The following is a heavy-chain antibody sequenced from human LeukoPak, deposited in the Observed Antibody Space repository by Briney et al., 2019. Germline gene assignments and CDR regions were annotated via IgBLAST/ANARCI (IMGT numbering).Heavy chain of an antibody. CDR3: AKAGSITWSFKWLDP. V-gene: IGHV3-48*02. CDR1: GFTFSSYT. D-gene: IGHD3-3*02. J-gene: IGHJ5*02. CDR2: VIASSDI. Sequence: PGGSLRLSCAASGFTFSSYTMNWVRQAPGKGPQWGSTVIASSDIHYSDSVKGRFTISRDNASNSLYLQMNSLRDEDTAVYYCAKAGSITWSFKWLDPWGQGTLVAVSS.